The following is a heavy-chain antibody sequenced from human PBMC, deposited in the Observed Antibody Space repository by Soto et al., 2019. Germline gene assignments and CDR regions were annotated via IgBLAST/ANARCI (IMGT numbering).Heavy chain of an antibody. D-gene: IGHD3-22*01. Sequence: GGALRLSCADSGFTFSDYYMSWIRQAPGKGLEWISHISDSATTMYYADSVKGRFTISRDNARKSLFLHMNSLRAEDTAVYYCARDTAFISSGLFNPWGQGTLVTVSS. J-gene: IGHJ5*02. CDR3: ARDTAFISSGLFNP. CDR1: GFTFSDYY. V-gene: IGHV3-11*01. CDR2: ISDSATTM.